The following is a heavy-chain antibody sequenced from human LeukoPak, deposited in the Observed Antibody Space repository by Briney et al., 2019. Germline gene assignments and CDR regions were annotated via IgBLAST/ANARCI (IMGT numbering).Heavy chain of an antibody. V-gene: IGHV1-2*02. Sequence: ASVKVSCKASGYTFTGYYMHWVRQAPGQGLEWMGWISPNSGGTNYAQKFQGRVTMTRDTSISTAYMELSRLRSDDTAVYYCARDPSASGIVVVPAAGGDYWGQGTLVTVSS. D-gene: IGHD2-15*01. CDR2: ISPNSGGT. CDR1: GYTFTGYY. J-gene: IGHJ4*02. CDR3: ARDPSASGIVVVPAAGGDY.